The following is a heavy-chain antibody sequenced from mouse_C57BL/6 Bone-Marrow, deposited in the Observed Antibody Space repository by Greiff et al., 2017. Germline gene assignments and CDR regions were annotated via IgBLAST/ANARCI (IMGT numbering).Heavy chain of an antibody. Sequence: QVQLKESGAELVRPGTSVKVSCKASGYAFTNYLIEWVKQRPGQGLEWIGVINPGSGGTNYNEKFKGKATLTADKSSSTAYMQLSSLTSEDSAVYFCARRLLWRPFAYWGQGTLVTVSA. J-gene: IGHJ3*01. CDR1: GYAFTNYL. CDR2: INPGSGGT. CDR3: ARRLLWRPFAY. V-gene: IGHV1-54*01. D-gene: IGHD2-1*01.